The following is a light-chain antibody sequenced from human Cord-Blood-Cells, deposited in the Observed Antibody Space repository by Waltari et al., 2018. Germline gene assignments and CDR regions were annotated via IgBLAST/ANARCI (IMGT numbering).Light chain of an antibody. V-gene: IGKV3-15*01. CDR1: QSVSSN. CDR2: GAS. J-gene: IGKJ1*01. CDR3: QQYNNWPPVP. Sequence: EIVITQSPAPLSVSPGERATLSCRASQSVSSNLAWYQQKPGQAPRLLIYGASTRANGIPARCSGSGFGTEFTLTISSLQSEDFAVYYCQQYNNWPPVPFGQGTKVEIK.